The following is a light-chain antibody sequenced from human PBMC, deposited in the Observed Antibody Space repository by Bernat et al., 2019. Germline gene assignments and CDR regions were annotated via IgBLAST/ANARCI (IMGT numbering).Light chain of an antibody. Sequence: VVMTQSPLSLPVTLGQPASISCRSSQSLVSSDGNTYLSWFHQRPGQSPRRLIYKVSDRDSGVPDRISGSGSGTGFTLKISRMEAEDVGVYYCQKYNSAPRTFGQGTKVEIK. J-gene: IGKJ1*01. CDR3: QKYNSAPRT. CDR2: KVS. V-gene: IGKV2-30*01. CDR1: QSLVSSDGNTY.